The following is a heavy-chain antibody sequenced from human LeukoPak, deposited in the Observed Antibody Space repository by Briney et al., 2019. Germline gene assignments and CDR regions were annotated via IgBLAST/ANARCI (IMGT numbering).Heavy chain of an antibody. D-gene: IGHD2-21*02. J-gene: IGHJ4*02. CDR3: ARHRATYCCGDCYSPPYY. CDR2: IYPGDSDT. CDR1: GYSFTSYW. V-gene: IGHV5-51*01. Sequence: GESLKISCKGSGYSFTSYWIGWVRQMPGKGLEWMGLIYPGDSDTRYSPSFQAQVTISPDLSIRPAYLPWLSLQAPHTATYYCARHRATYCCGDCYSPPYYWGQGTLVTVSS.